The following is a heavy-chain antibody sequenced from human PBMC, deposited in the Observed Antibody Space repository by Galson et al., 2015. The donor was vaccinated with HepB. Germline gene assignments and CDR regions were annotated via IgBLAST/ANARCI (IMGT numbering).Heavy chain of an antibody. Sequence: QSGAEVKKPGESLKISCKGSGYSFTSYWIGWVRQMPGKGLEWMGIIYPGDSDTRYSPSFQGQVTISADKSISTAYLQWSSLKASDTAMYYCARAPTIFGVVTLRGAYYFDYWGQGTLVTVSS. V-gene: IGHV5-51*03. CDR2: IYPGDSDT. D-gene: IGHD3-3*01. CDR3: ARAPTIFGVVTLRGAYYFDY. J-gene: IGHJ4*02. CDR1: GYSFTSYW.